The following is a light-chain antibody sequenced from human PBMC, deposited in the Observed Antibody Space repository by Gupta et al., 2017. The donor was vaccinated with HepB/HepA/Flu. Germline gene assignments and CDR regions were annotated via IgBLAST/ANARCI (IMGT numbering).Light chain of an antibody. J-gene: IGKJ5*01. CDR1: QSVTSK. Sequence: EIVMTQSPATLSVSPGERATLSCRASQSVTSKLAWYQQKPGQAPRLLIYGASARATGIPARFSGSGSGTEFTLTISSLQSEDFAVYHCQQDNEWPLTSGQGTRLEIK. CDR3: QQDNEWPLT. V-gene: IGKV3-15*01. CDR2: GAS.